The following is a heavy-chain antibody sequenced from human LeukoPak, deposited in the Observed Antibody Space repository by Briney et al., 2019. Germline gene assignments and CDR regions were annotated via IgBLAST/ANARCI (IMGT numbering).Heavy chain of an antibody. CDR1: GGTFSSYA. Sequence: ASVKVSCKASGGTFSSYAISWVRQAPGQGLEWMGGIIPIFGTANYAQKFQGRVTMTEDTSTDTAYMELSSLRSEDTAVYYCATTNGAPLFDYWGQGTLVTVSS. CDR2: IIPIFGTA. D-gene: IGHD2-8*01. V-gene: IGHV1-69*06. J-gene: IGHJ4*02. CDR3: ATTNGAPLFDY.